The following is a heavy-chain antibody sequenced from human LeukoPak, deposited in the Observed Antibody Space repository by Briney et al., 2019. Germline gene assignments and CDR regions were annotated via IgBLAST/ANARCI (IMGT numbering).Heavy chain of an antibody. CDR2: MNPNSGNT. D-gene: IGHD1-26*01. V-gene: IGHV1-8*01. Sequence: ASVKVSCKASGYTFTSYDINWVRQATGQGLGWMGWMNPNSGNTGYAQKFQGRVTMTRNTSISTAYMELSSLRSEDTAVYYCARSRRGGSKYYFDYWGQGTLVTVSS. CDR1: GYTFTSYD. CDR3: ARSRRGGSKYYFDY. J-gene: IGHJ4*02.